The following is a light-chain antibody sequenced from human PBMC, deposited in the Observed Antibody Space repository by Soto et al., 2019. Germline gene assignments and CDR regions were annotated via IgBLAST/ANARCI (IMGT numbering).Light chain of an antibody. CDR3: AAWDDSLSGSWV. CDR2: KNN. CDR1: SSNIGSNY. V-gene: IGLV1-47*01. Sequence: QSVLTQPPSASETPGQRVTISCSGGSSNIGSNYVYWYQQLPGTAPKLLVYKNNQRPSGVPDRFSGSKSGTSASLGISGLRSEDEADYYCAAWDDSLSGSWVFGGGTKLTVL. J-gene: IGLJ3*02.